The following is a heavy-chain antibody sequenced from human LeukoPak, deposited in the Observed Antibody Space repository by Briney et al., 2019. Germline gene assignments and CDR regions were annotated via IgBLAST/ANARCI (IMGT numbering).Heavy chain of an antibody. Sequence: SETLSLTCSVSGGSITSYYWSWIRQPPGKGLEWIGYISSSGSTNYNPSLKSRVTMSVDTSKNQFSLKLSSVTAADTAVYYCASGGYCGTTTCYPNWFDPWGQGTLVTVSS. CDR3: ASGGYCGTTTCYPNWFDP. D-gene: IGHD2-2*01. J-gene: IGHJ5*02. V-gene: IGHV4-59*01. CDR1: GGSITSYY. CDR2: ISSSGST.